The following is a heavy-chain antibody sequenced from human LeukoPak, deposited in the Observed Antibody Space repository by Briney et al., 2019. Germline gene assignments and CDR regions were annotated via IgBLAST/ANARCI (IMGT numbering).Heavy chain of an antibody. V-gene: IGHV1-46*01. CDR3: ARGQYYYYMDV. CDR1: GNTFTSYY. CDR2: INPSGSNT. J-gene: IGHJ6*03. Sequence: ASVKVSCKASGNTFTSYYMLWVRQAPGQGLEWMGIINPSGSNTTYAQRFQGRLTMTRDTSTSTVYMELSSLRSEDTAVYYCARGQYYYYMDVWGKGTTVTVSS.